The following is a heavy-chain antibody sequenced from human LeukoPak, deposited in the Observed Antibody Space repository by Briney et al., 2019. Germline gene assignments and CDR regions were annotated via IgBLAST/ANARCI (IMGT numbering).Heavy chain of an antibody. CDR2: IWYDGTNE. CDR3: ARGYSTVDY. D-gene: IGHD1-26*01. Sequence: GRSLRLSCAASGFNFSIYGMHWVRQGPGKGLEWVAVIWYDGTNEYYADSVKGRFSISRANAENSLYLQMNSLRAEDTAVYYCARGYSTVDYWGQGTLVTVSS. V-gene: IGHV3-33*03. J-gene: IGHJ4*02. CDR1: GFNFSIYG.